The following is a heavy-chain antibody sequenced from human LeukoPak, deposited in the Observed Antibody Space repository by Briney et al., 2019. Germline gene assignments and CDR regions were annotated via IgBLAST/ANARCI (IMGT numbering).Heavy chain of an antibody. J-gene: IGHJ4*02. CDR2: ISGSGGST. V-gene: IGHV3-23*01. CDR3: AKDSLADIDY. D-gene: IGHD3-16*01. CDR1: GFTFSSYA. Sequence: GGSLRLSCAASGFTFSSYAMSWVRQAPGKGLEWVSGISGSGGSTYYADSVKGRSTISRDNSKNTLYLQMNSLRAEDTAVYYCAKDSLADIDYWGQGTLVTVSS.